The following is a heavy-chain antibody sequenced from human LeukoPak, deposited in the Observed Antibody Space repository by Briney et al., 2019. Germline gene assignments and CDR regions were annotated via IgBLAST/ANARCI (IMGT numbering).Heavy chain of an antibody. D-gene: IGHD1-26*01. CDR3: ARSRSIVGPPGY. CDR1: GGSLSSYY. CDR2: IYYSGSN. Sequence: PSETLSLTCTVSGGSLSSYYWSWIRQPPGRGLEWIGYIYYSGSNNYNPSLKSRVTISVDTSKNQFSLKLSSVTAADTAVYYCARSRSIVGPPGYWGQGTLVTVSS. V-gene: IGHV4-59*01. J-gene: IGHJ4*02.